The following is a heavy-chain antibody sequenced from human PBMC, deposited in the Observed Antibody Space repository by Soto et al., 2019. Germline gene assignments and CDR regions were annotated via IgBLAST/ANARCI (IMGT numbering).Heavy chain of an antibody. V-gene: IGHV3-72*01. Sequence: PGGSLRLSCAASGFTFSDHYMDWVRQAPGKGLEWVGRIRNRPNSYTTQYAASVKGRFAVLRDDSENLVYLQMNDLKTEDTAVYYCVRDSARGFYFDYSGHGAQVTVSS. CDR3: VRDSARGFYFDY. J-gene: IGHJ4*01. CDR1: GFTFSDHY. CDR2: IRNRPNSYTT.